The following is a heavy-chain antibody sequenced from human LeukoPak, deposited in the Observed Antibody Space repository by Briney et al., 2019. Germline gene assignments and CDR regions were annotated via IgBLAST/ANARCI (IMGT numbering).Heavy chain of an antibody. Sequence: GGSLRLSCAASGFTFSSYSMNWVRQAPGKGLEWVSSISSSSSYIYYADSVKGRFTISRDNAKNSLYLQMNSLRAEDTAVYYCARGQWESGYYYYMDVWGKGTTVTVSS. CDR3: ARGQWESGYYYYMDV. J-gene: IGHJ6*03. D-gene: IGHD1-26*01. V-gene: IGHV3-21*01. CDR1: GFTFSSYS. CDR2: ISSSSSYI.